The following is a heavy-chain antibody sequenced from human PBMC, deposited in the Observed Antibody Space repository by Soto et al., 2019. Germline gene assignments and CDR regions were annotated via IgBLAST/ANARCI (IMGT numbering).Heavy chain of an antibody. Sequence: ASVKVSCKASGYTFTSYYMHWVRQAPGQGLEWMGIINPSCGSTSYAQKFQGRVTMTRDTSTSTVYMELSSLRSEDTAVYYCARDPSDGRYYDYVWGSYRYFSGAYGMDVWGQGTTVTVSS. D-gene: IGHD3-16*02. V-gene: IGHV1-46*01. CDR1: GYTFTSYY. CDR3: ARDPSDGRYYDYVWGSYRYFSGAYGMDV. CDR2: INPSCGST. J-gene: IGHJ6*02.